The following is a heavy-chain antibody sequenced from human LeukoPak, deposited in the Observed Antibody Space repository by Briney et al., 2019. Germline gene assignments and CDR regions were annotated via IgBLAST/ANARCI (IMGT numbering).Heavy chain of an antibody. CDR1: GGSISSYY. CDR3: ARDQLGYCSSTSCYGRDLFDP. Sequence: SETLSLTCTVSGGSISSYYWGWIRQPAGKGLEWIGRIYTSGSTNYNPSLKSRVTMSVDTSKNQFSLKLSSVTAADTAVYYCARDQLGYCSSTSCYGRDLFDPWGQGTLVTVSS. D-gene: IGHD2-2*01. J-gene: IGHJ5*02. CDR2: IYTSGST. V-gene: IGHV4-4*07.